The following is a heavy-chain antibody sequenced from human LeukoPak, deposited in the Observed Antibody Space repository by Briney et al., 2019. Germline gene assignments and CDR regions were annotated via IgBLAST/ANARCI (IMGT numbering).Heavy chain of an antibody. CDR3: GKPGGRVVESLNGIDY. CDR1: GFAFSNYG. J-gene: IGHJ4*02. D-gene: IGHD2-21*01. CDR2: IQYDGSNK. Sequence: GGSLRLSCAASGFAFSNYGLHWVRQAPGKGLEWVAFIQYDGSNKFHTDSVKGRFTISRDNSKNMLFLQMNSLRAEATAVYYCGKPGGRVVESLNGIDYWGQGTLVTVS. V-gene: IGHV3-30*02.